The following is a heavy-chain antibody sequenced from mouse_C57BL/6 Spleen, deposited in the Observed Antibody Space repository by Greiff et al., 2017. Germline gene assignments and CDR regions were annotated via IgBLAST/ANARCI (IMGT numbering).Heavy chain of an antibody. CDR3: ARSHDAWFAY. D-gene: IGHD2-12*01. CDR1: GYTFTSYW. V-gene: IGHV1-55*01. CDR2: IYPGSGST. Sequence: QVQLQQPGAELVKPGASVKMSCKASGYTFTSYWITWVKQRPGQGLEWIGDIYPGSGSTNYNEKFKSKATLTLDTSSSTAYMQLSSLTSEDSAVYYCARSHDAWFAYWGQGTLVTVSA. J-gene: IGHJ3*01.